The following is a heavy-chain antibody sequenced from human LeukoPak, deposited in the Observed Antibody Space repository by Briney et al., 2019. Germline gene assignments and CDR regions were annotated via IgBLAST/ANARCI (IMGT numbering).Heavy chain of an antibody. CDR3: ARGPTHYCTNGVCYTRDWAHNWFDP. V-gene: IGHV4-34*01. D-gene: IGHD2-8*01. CDR2: INHSGST. J-gene: IGHJ5*02. CDR1: GGSFSGNY. Sequence: PSETLSLTCAAYGGSFSGNYWSWIRQPPGKGLEWIGEINHSGSTNYNPSLKSRATISVESSKNQFSLKLSSVTAADTAVYYCARGPTHYCTNGVCYTRDWAHNWFDPWGQGTLVTVSS.